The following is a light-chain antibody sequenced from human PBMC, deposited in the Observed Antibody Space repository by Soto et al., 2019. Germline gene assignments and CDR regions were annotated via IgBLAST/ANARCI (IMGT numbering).Light chain of an antibody. V-gene: IGKV3-15*01. Sequence: DILLTQSPATLSVSPGERATLSCRASQSVSTNLAWYQQKPGQAPRLLIYGATTRATGIPARFSGSGSGTEFTLTISSLQSEDFEVYYCQQYNNWPRTFGQGTKVDIK. CDR3: QQYNNWPRT. CDR1: QSVSTN. J-gene: IGKJ1*01. CDR2: GAT.